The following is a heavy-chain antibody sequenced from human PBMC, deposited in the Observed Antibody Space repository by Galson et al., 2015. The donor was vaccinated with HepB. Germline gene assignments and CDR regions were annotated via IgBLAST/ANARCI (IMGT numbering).Heavy chain of an antibody. CDR2: ISGSGGST. Sequence: LRLSCAASGFTFSSYAMSWVRQAPGKGLEWVSAISGSGGSTYYADSVKGRFTISRDNSKNTLYLQMNSLRAEDTAVYYCAKVTWYPTVTTSNWGQGTLVTVSS. CDR3: AKVTWYPTVTTSN. J-gene: IGHJ4*02. CDR1: GFTFSSYA. D-gene: IGHD4-17*01. V-gene: IGHV3-23*01.